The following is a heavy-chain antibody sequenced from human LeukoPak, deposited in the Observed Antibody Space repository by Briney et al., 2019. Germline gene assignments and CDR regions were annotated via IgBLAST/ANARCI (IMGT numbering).Heavy chain of an antibody. CDR2: MNPNSGNT. CDR1: GYTFTNFY. D-gene: IGHD1-26*01. J-gene: IGHJ4*02. CDR3: ARGPGLGSYYDY. V-gene: IGHV1-8*02. Sequence: ASVKVSCKASGYTFTNFYMHWVRQAPGQGLEWMGWMNPNSGNTGYAQKFQGRVTMTRNTSISTAYMELSSLRSEDTAVYYCARGPGLGSYYDYWGQGTLVTVSS.